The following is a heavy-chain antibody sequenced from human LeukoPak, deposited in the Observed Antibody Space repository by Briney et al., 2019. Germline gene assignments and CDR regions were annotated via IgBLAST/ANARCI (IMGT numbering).Heavy chain of an antibody. D-gene: IGHD6-19*01. J-gene: IGHJ1*01. V-gene: IGHV3-30-3*01. CDR2: ISNDGTNE. Sequence: GRSLRLSCAASRFTFSTYAMHWVRPAPDKGLEWVAGISNDGTNEDHADPAKGRFTISRDNSKNTPYRQMNSLTAEDTAIYYCSRDRIAVAGMGAFQHWGQGTLVTVSS. CDR1: RFTFSTYA. CDR3: SRDRIAVAGMGAFQH.